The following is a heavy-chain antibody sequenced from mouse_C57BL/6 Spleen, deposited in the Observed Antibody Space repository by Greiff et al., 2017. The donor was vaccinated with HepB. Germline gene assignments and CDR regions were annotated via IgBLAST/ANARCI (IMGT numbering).Heavy chain of an antibody. V-gene: IGHV5-9*01. J-gene: IGHJ2*01. CDR3: ARRGYGNPFDY. D-gene: IGHD2-10*02. CDR2: ISGGGVNT. CDR1: GFTFSSYT. Sequence: EVQLVESGGGLVKPGGSLKLSCAASGFTFSSYTMSWVRQTPEKRLEWVATISGGGVNTYYPDSVKGRFTISRDNAKNTLYLQMSSLRSEDTALYYCARRGYGNPFDYWGQSTTLTVSS.